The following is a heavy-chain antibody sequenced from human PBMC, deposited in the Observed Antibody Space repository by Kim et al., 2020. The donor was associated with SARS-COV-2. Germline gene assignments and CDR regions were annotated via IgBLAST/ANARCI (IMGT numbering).Heavy chain of an antibody. V-gene: IGHV4-39*01. J-gene: IGHJ4*02. CDR3: ARSTVTTKGFDY. Sequence: YTNPSLKSRVTISGDTSKNQFSLKLSSVTAADTAVYYCARSTVTTKGFDYWGQGTLVTVSS. D-gene: IGHD4-17*01.